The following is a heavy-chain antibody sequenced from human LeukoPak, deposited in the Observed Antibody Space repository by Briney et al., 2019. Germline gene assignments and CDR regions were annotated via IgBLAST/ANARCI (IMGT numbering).Heavy chain of an antibody. D-gene: IGHD5-12*01. Sequence: GASVKVSCKASGGTFSSYAISWVRQAPGQGLEWMGGNIPIFGTANYAQKFQGRVTITADESTSTAYMELSSLRSEDTAVYYCARATSGEIVATILGALDIWGQGTMVTVSS. CDR2: NIPIFGTA. CDR3: ARATSGEIVATILGALDI. V-gene: IGHV1-69*13. CDR1: GGTFSSYA. J-gene: IGHJ3*02.